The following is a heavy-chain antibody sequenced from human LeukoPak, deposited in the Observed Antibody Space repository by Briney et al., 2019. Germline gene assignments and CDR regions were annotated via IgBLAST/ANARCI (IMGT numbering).Heavy chain of an antibody. CDR3: ARGYRGITIFGVVTRPFDY. D-gene: IGHD3-3*01. CDR1: GGSFSGYY. CDR2: INHSGST. V-gene: IGHV4-34*01. J-gene: IGHJ4*02. Sequence: SETLSLTCAVYGGSFSGYYWSWIRQPPGKRLEWIGEINHSGSTNYNPSLKSRVTISVDTSKNQFSLKLSSVTAADTAVYYCARGYRGITIFGVVTRPFDYWGQGTLVTVSS.